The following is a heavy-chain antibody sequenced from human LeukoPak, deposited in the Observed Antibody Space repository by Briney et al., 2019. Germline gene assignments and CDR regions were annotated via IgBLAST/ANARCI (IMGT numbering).Heavy chain of an antibody. CDR1: GGTFSSYA. D-gene: IGHD2-15*01. V-gene: IGHV1-69*04. CDR3: ARAPYRYCSGGSCYGEGGMDV. J-gene: IGHJ6*02. Sequence: ASVKVSCKASGGTFSSYAISWVRQAPGQGLEWMGRIIPILGIANYAQKFQGRVTITADKSTSTAYMELSSLRSEDTAVYYCARAPYRYCSGGSCYGEGGMDVWGQGTTVTVSS. CDR2: IIPILGIA.